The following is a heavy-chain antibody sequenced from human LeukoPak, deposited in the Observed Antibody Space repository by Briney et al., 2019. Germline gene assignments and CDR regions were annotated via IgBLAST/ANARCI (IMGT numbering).Heavy chain of an antibody. CDR3: ARHSLFFEWFSNWFDP. Sequence: ASVKVSCKSSGYTFTGYYMHWVRQAPGQGLEWMGWINPNSGGTNYAQKFQGRVTMTRDTTISTAYMELSRLRSDDTAVYYSARHSLFFEWFSNWFDPWGQGTLVTVSS. CDR1: GYTFTGYY. J-gene: IGHJ5*02. CDR2: INPNSGGT. D-gene: IGHD3-3*01. V-gene: IGHV1-2*02.